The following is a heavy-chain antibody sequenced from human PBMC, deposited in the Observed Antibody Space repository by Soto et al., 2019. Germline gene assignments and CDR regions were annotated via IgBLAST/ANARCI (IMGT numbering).Heavy chain of an antibody. CDR3: ARARISMIVGGAYYYAMDA. Sequence: QVQLVQSGAEVKKPGSSVKVSCKASAGTFSSYAMNWVRQAPGQGLEWMGGIIPMFATRNYAQKFQGRVTMTEDESTRTAYMELRSLRSEATAVYYCARARISMIVGGAYYYAMDAWGQGTTVTVSS. V-gene: IGHV1-69*12. J-gene: IGHJ6*02. D-gene: IGHD3-22*01. CDR2: IIPMFATR. CDR1: AGTFSSYA.